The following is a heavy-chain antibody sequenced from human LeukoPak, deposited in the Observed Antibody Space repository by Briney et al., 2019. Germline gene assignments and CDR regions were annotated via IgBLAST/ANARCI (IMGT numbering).Heavy chain of an antibody. J-gene: IGHJ6*02. CDR3: ARPRDYGDYGFYYYYGMDV. CDR1: GFTFTTYW. Sequence: GGSLRLSCAASGFTFTTYWMAWVRQAPGKGLEWVANIKQDGSEKYYVDSVKGRFTISRDHAKNSLYLQMNSLRAEDTAVHYCARPRDYGDYGFYYYYGMDVWGQGTTVTVSS. V-gene: IGHV3-7*04. CDR2: IKQDGSEK. D-gene: IGHD4-17*01.